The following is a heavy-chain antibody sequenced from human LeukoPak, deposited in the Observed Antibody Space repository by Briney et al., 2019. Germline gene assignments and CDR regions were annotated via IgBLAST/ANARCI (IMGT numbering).Heavy chain of an antibody. J-gene: IGHJ4*02. CDR3: AKEVYYYGSGYDY. CDR1: GFTFSSYE. CDR2: ISYDGSNK. V-gene: IGHV3-30*18. Sequence: PGGSLRLSCAASGFTFSSYEMNWVRQAPGKGLEWVAVISYDGSNKYYADSVKGRFTISRDNSKNTLYLQMNSLRAEDTAVYYCAKEVYYYGSGYDYWGQGTLVTVSS. D-gene: IGHD3-10*01.